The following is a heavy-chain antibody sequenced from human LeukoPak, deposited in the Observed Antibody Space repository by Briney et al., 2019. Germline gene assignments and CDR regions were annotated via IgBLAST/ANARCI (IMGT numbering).Heavy chain of an antibody. D-gene: IGHD3-9*01. J-gene: IGHJ6*02. V-gene: IGHV4-61*08. CDR1: GGSISSGGYY. CDR2: IYYSGST. CDR3: ARDSLLTGPTYYYYYGMDV. Sequence: SETLSLTCTVSGGSISSGGYYWRWIRQHPGEGLEWIGYIYYSGSTNYNPSLKSRVTISVDTSKNQFSLKLSSVTAADTAVYYCARDSLLTGPTYYYYYGMDVWGQGTTVTVSS.